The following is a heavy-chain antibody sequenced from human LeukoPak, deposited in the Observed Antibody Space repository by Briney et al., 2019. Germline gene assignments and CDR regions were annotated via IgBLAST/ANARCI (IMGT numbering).Heavy chain of an antibody. Sequence: GGSLRLSCAASGFTFSSYAMHWVRQAPGKGLEWVAVISYDGSNKYYADSVKGRFTISRDNSKNTLYLQMNSLRAEDTAVYYCARERYCSGGSCYLVDYWGQGTLVTVSS. V-gene: IGHV3-30-3*01. J-gene: IGHJ4*02. CDR1: GFTFSSYA. CDR3: ARERYCSGGSCYLVDY. D-gene: IGHD2-15*01. CDR2: ISYDGSNK.